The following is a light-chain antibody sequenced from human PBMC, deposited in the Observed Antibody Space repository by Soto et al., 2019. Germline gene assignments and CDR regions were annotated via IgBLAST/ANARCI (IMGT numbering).Light chain of an antibody. CDR3: QVWPSSSDQCV. CDR1: NIRSES. J-gene: IGLJ2*01. CDR2: DDR. Sequence: SYELTQPHSLSVAPGQTARITCGGDNIRSESVHWYQQKPGQAPVLVVYDDRDRPSGVPERFSGSNSGNTATMTISGVEAGDEADYYCQVWPSSSDQCVFGGGTKLTVL. V-gene: IGLV3-21*02.